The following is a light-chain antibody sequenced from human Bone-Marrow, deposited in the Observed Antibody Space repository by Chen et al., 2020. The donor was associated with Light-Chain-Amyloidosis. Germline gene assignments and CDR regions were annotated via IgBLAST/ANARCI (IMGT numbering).Light chain of an antibody. CDR3: QVWDSSSDRPV. V-gene: IGLV3-21*02. CDR2: DDS. J-gene: IGLJ3*02. CDR1: NMGSTS. Sequence: SYVLSPPSSVSVAPGQKATIACGGNNMGSTSVHWYQQPPGPAPLLVVYDDSDRPSGIPERCSGSNSGNTATLTISRVEAGDEADYYCQVWDSSSDRPVFGGGTKLTVL.